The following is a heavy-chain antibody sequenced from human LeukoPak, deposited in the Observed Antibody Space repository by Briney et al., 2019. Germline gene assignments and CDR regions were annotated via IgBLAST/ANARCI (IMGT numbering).Heavy chain of an antibody. CDR2: IYYSGST. CDR3: ARYEVPYYYGMDV. D-gene: IGHD3-3*01. CDR1: GVSISSYY. Sequence: SETLSLTCTVSGVSISSYYWSWIRQPPGKGLEWIGHIYYSGSTNYNPSLKSRVTISIDTSKNQFSLRLSSVTAADTAVYYCARYEVPYYYGMDVWGQGTTVTVSS. V-gene: IGHV4-59*01. J-gene: IGHJ6*02.